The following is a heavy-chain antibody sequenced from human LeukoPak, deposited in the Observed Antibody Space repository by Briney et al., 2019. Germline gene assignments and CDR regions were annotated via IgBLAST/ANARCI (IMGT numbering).Heavy chain of an antibody. Sequence: PGGSLRLSCAASGFSFSAYAISWVRQAPGKGLEWVSAISGSGGITYYADSVKGRFTISRGNSKNTLYLQMNSLRAEDTAVYYCAKDTPDYYGSGSYYNGNWFDPWGQGTLVTVSS. CDR1: GFSFSAYA. CDR2: ISGSGGIT. D-gene: IGHD3-10*01. V-gene: IGHV3-23*01. J-gene: IGHJ5*02. CDR3: AKDTPDYYGSGSYYNGNWFDP.